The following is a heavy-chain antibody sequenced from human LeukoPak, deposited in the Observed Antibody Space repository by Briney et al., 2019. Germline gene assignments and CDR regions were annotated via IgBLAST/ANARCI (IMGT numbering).Heavy chain of an antibody. CDR1: GYTFTSYA. CDR2: INTNTGNP. CDR3: ARQDYDFGSGYYNGFGP. D-gene: IGHD3-3*01. J-gene: IGHJ5*02. Sequence: ASVKVSCKASGYTFTSYAMNWVRQAPGQGLEWMGWINTNTGNPTYAQGFTGRFVFSLDTSVSTAYLQISSLKAEDTAVYYCARQDYDFGSGYYNGFGPWGQGTLVTVSS. V-gene: IGHV7-4-1*02.